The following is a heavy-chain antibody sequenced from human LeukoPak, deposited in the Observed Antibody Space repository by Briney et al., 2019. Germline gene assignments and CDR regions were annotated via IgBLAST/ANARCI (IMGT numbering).Heavy chain of an antibody. J-gene: IGHJ4*02. CDR3: ARAKGRDYYYGSGSYSRSPFDY. CDR2: IIPIFGTA. CDR1: GGAFSSYA. V-gene: IGHV1-69*06. D-gene: IGHD3-10*01. Sequence: ASVKVSCKASGGAFSSYAISWVRQAPGQGLEWMGGIIPIFGTANYAQKFQGRVTITADKSTSTAYMELSSLRSEDTAVYYCARAKGRDYYYGSGSYSRSPFDYWGQGTLVTVSS.